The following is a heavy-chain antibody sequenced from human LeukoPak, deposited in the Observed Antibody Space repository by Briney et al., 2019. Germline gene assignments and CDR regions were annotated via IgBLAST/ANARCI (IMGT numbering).Heavy chain of an antibody. J-gene: IGHJ3*01. V-gene: IGHV3-23*01. Sequence: PGGSLRLSSGASGFAFITYVMSWVRQAPGTGLEWVSGVSGGGGGPLYADSVKGRFTLSRDNSKNTLSLQMDSLRVEDKAVYYCATDNGGTYYNDAFDVWGQGTMVTVSS. CDR2: VSGGGGGP. CDR3: ATDNGGTYYNDAFDV. CDR1: GFAFITYV. D-gene: IGHD1-26*01.